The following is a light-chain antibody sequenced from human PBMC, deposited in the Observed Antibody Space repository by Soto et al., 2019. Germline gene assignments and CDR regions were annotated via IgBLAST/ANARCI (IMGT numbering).Light chain of an antibody. CDR3: SSYAGSNNLV. CDR2: EVS. Sequence: QSALTQPPSASGSPGQSVTISCTGTSSDVGGYNYVSRYQQHPGKAPKLMIYEVSRRPSGVPDRFSGSKSGKTASLTVSGLQAEDEADYYCSSYAGSNNLVFGTGTKLTVL. V-gene: IGLV2-8*01. CDR1: SSDVGGYNY. J-gene: IGLJ1*01.